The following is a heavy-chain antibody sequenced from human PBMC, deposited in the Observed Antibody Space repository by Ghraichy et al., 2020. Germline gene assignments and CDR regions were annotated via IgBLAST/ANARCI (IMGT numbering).Heavy chain of an antibody. V-gene: IGHV3-30*18. CDR3: AKNYDSSGYYPWFDP. CDR2: ISYDVSNK. CDR1: GFTFSSSG. J-gene: IGHJ5*02. D-gene: IGHD3-22*01. Sequence: GGSLRLSCAASGFTFSSSGMHWVRQAPGKGLEWLAVISYDVSNKYYADSVKCRFTISRDNSKNTLYLQMNSLSSEDTAVYYCAKNYDSSGYYPWFDPWGQGTLVTVFS.